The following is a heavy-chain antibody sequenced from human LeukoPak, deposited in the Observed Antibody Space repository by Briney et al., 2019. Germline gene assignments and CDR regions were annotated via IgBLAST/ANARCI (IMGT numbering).Heavy chain of an antibody. D-gene: IGHD3-10*01. CDR2: INWNSGSI. CDR1: GYMFDDYA. Sequence: GRSLRLSCAASGYMFDDYAMHWVRQAPGKGLEWVSGINWNSGSIGYADSVKGRFTISRDNAKNSLYLQMNSLRAEDTALYYCTKDRRGFGFGGGNYFDYWGQGTLVTVSS. J-gene: IGHJ4*02. CDR3: TKDRRGFGFGGGNYFDY. V-gene: IGHV3-9*01.